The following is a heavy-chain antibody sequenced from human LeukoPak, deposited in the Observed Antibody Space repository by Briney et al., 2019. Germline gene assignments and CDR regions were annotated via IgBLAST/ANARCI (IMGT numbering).Heavy chain of an antibody. CDR3: ARVQTPAGVFPDY. J-gene: IGHJ4*02. V-gene: IGHV1-8*02. D-gene: IGHD2-21*01. CDR1: GYTFTSYG. CDR2: MNPNSGNT. Sequence: ASVKVSCKASGYTFTSYGISWVRQAPGQGLEWMGWMNPNSGNTGYAQKFQGRVTMTRNTSISTAYMELSSLRSEDTAVYYCARVQTPAGVFPDYWGQGTLVTVSS.